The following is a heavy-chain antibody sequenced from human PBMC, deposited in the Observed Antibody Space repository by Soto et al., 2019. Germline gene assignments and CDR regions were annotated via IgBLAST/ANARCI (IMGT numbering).Heavy chain of an antibody. D-gene: IGHD4-4*01. Sequence: LRLCCAAYGVIFSNYVMHWFRQTPGKGLEWVAVISHDGSHKYYADSLKGRFTSPRDNSKSTLYLQLDSLRADDTAAYSCVRDYSDGFYXWGQGTMFTVS. J-gene: IGHJ3*01. CDR2: ISHDGSHK. V-gene: IGHV3-30*03. CDR1: GVIFSNYV. CDR3: VRDYSDGFYX.